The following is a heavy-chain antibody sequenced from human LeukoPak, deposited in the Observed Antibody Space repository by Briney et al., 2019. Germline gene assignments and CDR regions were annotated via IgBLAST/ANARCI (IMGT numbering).Heavy chain of an antibody. Sequence: GGSLRLSSAASGFTVCSNYMSWGRETPGGGLEWVSVIYSGGSTYYADSVKGRFTISRDNSKNTLYLQMNSLRAEDTAVYYCARGRATLVDWGQGTLVSVS. CDR1: GFTVCSNY. D-gene: IGHD4-23*01. V-gene: IGHV3-66*02. CDR3: ARGRATLVD. CDR2: IYSGGST. J-gene: IGHJ4*02.